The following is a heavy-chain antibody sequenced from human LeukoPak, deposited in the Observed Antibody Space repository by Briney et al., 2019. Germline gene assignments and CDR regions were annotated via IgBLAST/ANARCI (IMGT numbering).Heavy chain of an antibody. V-gene: IGHV7-4-1*02. Sequence: ASVKVSCKASGYTFTSYAMNWVRQAPGQGLEWMGWINTNTGNPTYAQGFTGRFVFSLDTSVSTAYLQISSLKAEDTAVYYCARDRGMVWWERPGLFDYWGQGTLVTVSS. CDR1: GYTFTSYA. D-gene: IGHD2-15*01. CDR3: ARDRGMVWWERPGLFDY. J-gene: IGHJ4*02. CDR2: INTNTGNP.